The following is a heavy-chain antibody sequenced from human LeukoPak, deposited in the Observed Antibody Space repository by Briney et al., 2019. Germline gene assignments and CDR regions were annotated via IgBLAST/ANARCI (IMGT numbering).Heavy chain of an antibody. J-gene: IGHJ4*02. D-gene: IGHD3-10*01. CDR3: AKVFWFEHISDY. Sequence: GGSLRLSCAASEFTFSSYGMSWVRRAPGKGLEWVSTIRGSGGTTFYADSVKGRFTISRDDSKDTLYLQMNSLRVEDTAVYYCAKVFWFEHISDYWGQGTLVTVSS. CDR1: EFTFSSYG. V-gene: IGHV3-23*01. CDR2: IRGSGGTT.